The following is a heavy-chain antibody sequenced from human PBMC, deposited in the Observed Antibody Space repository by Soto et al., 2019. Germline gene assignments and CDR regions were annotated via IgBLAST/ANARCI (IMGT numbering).Heavy chain of an antibody. CDR1: GFTFSSYA. Sequence: EVRLLESGGGLVQPGGSLRLSCAASGFTFSSYAFTWVRQSPGKGLEWVSSISGDGAVTYHADSVKGRFTISRDNFKNTLFLQMNSLRAEDTALYYCARIGDGLGTGYWGRGTLVTVSS. CDR2: ISGDGAVT. CDR3: ARIGDGLGTGY. V-gene: IGHV3-23*01. J-gene: IGHJ4*01. D-gene: IGHD3-10*01.